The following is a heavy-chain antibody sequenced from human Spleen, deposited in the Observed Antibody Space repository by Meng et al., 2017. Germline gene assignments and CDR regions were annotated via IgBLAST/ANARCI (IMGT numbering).Heavy chain of an antibody. CDR2: INHSGST. J-gene: IGHJ4*02. CDR1: GGSFSGYY. D-gene: IGHD4-17*01. CDR3: ARAHGDYAFDY. V-gene: IGHV4-34*01. Sequence: SETLSLTCAVYGGSFSGYYWSWIRQPPGKGLEWIGEINHSGSTNYNPSLKSRVTISVDTSKNQFSLKLSSVTAADTAVYYCARAHGDYAFDYWGQGTLVTVSS.